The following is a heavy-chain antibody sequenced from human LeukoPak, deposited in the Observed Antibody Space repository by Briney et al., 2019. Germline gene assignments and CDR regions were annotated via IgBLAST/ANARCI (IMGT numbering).Heavy chain of an antibody. CDR2: IIPIFGTA. CDR3: ARVRVVRGVYYFDY. J-gene: IGHJ4*02. Sequence: ASVKVSCKASGGTFSSYAISWVRQAPGQGLEWMGGIIPIFGTANYAQKFQGRVTITTDESTSTAYMELSSLRSEDTAVYYCARVRVVRGVYYFDYWGQGTLVTVSS. V-gene: IGHV1-69*05. CDR1: GGTFSSYA. D-gene: IGHD3-10*01.